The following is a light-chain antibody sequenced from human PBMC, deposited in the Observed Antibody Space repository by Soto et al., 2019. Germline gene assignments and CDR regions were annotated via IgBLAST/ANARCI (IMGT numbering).Light chain of an antibody. J-gene: IGLJ2*01. CDR2: KDD. CDR3: HSAADTVQV. CDR1: VLAKKY. V-gene: IGLV3-27*01. Sequence: SYELTQPSSVSVSPGQTARITCSGDVLAKKYARWFQQKPGQAPVMVIYKDDERPSGIPERFSGSSSGTTVTLTISGAQVEDEADYYCHSAADTVQVFGGGTKLTVL.